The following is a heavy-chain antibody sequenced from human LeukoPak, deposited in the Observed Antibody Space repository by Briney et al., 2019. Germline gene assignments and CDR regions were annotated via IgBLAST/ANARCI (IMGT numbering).Heavy chain of an antibody. D-gene: IGHD2-2*01. CDR1: GFTFSNYA. CDR2: ISGSGGST. Sequence: GGSLRLSCAASGFTFSNYAMSWVRQAPGKGLEWVSAISGSGGSTYYADSVKGRFTISRDNSKNTLYLQMNSLRAEDTAVYYCAKDHTAIVVVPAADNWFDPWGQGTLVTVSS. J-gene: IGHJ5*02. CDR3: AKDHTAIVVVPAADNWFDP. V-gene: IGHV3-23*01.